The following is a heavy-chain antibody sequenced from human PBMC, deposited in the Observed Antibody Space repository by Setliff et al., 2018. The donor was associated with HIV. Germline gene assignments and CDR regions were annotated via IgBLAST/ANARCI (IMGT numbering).Heavy chain of an antibody. CDR2: ISSNTDNI. CDR3: VKGVGATSYAGRIFDF. Sequence: PGGSLRLSCAASGFSFNAYAMHWVRQSPGKGLEWVSGISSNTDNIYYADSVKGRFTISRDNANNSLFLEMNNLRPEDKAFYYCVKGVGATSYAGRIFDFWGQGTLVTV. CDR1: GFSFNAYA. V-gene: IGHV3-9*01. J-gene: IGHJ4*02. D-gene: IGHD1-26*01.